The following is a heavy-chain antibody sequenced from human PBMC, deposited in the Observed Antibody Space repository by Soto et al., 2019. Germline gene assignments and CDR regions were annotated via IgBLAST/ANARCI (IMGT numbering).Heavy chain of an antibody. J-gene: IGHJ4*02. D-gene: IGHD2-21*02. CDR2: IIPIFGTA. Sequence: SVKVSCEASVGTFSSYAISWVRQAPGQGLEWMGGIIPIFGTANYAQKFQGRVTITADESTSTAYMELSSLRSEDTAVYYCARVSTRGVVTAIYFDSWGQGTLVTVSS. CDR1: VGTFSSYA. V-gene: IGHV1-69*13. CDR3: ARVSTRGVVTAIYFDS.